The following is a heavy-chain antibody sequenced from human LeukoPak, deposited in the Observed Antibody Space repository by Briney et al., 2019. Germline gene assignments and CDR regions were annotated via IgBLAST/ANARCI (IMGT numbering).Heavy chain of an antibody. CDR3: ARGGSTWSYVDY. CDR1: GFTFSDYY. J-gene: IGHJ4*02. D-gene: IGHD6-13*01. V-gene: IGHV3-11*05. Sequence: GGPLRLFCAASGFTFSDYYKRWLRQAPGKGLEWVSYISGNSSYRNYEDSVKGRFTVSRDNAKNSLFLQMNSLRAEDADVYYCARGGSTWSYVDYWGGGPLVSVSS. CDR2: ISGNSSYR.